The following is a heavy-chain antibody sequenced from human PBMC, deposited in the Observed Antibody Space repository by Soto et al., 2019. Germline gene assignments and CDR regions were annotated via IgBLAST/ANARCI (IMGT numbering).Heavy chain of an antibody. V-gene: IGHV3-72*01. CDR1: GFTFSDHY. D-gene: IGHD5-12*01. Sequence: EVQLVESGGGLVQPGGSLRLSCAASGFTFSDHYMDWVRQAPGKGLEWVGRTRNKANSYTTEYAASVKGRFTISRDDSKNSLYLQMNILKTEDTAVYYCARGYSDIVATMSYYYYGMDVWGQGTTVTVSS. CDR2: TRNKANSYTT. J-gene: IGHJ6*02. CDR3: ARGYSDIVATMSYYYYGMDV.